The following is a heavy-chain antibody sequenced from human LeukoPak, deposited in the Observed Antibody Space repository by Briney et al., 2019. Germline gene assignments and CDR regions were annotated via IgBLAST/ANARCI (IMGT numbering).Heavy chain of an antibody. J-gene: IGHJ6*02. D-gene: IGHD1-7*01. V-gene: IGHV3-74*01. CDR2: TKNNGSST. Sequence: GGTLTLSCAASGFTTSNYRMHWARQAPGKGLVWLARTKNNGSSTTYADPVKGRFTIPRDNAKNTVYLRMNSLRAEDTAVYHCARRPESGTASAYNFYGMDVWGQGTTVTVSS. CDR1: GFTTSNYR. CDR3: ARRPESGTASAYNFYGMDV.